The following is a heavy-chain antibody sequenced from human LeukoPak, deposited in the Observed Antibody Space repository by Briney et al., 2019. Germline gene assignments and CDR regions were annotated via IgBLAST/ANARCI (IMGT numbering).Heavy chain of an antibody. J-gene: IGHJ3*02. Sequence: SETLSLTCTVSGGSISSGGYYWSWIRQHPGKGLEWIGYIYYSGSTYYNPSLKSRVTISVDTSKNQFSLKLSSVTAADTAVYYCARAHITMVRGVIIPDAFGIWGQGTMVTVSS. CDR1: GGSISSGGYY. CDR2: IYYSGST. CDR3: ARAHITMVRGVIIPDAFGI. D-gene: IGHD3-10*01. V-gene: IGHV4-31*03.